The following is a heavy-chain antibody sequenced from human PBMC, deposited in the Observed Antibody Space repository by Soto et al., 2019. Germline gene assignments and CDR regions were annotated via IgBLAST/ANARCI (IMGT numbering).Heavy chain of an antibody. CDR2: ISGSSSDT. Sequence: QVQLVESGGGLVKPGGSLRLSCAASGFTFSDYYMSWIRQAPGKGLESLSYISGSSSDTNYADSVRGRFTISRDNAKNSLYLQMNSLRADDTAMYYRATEPRKLSDCGQGTLVIVSS. CDR3: ATEPRKLSD. J-gene: IGHJ4*02. V-gene: IGHV3-11*05. D-gene: IGHD3-3*01. CDR1: GFTFSDYY.